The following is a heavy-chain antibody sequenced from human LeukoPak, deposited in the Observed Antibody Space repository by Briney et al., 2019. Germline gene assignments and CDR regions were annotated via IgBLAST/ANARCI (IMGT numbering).Heavy chain of an antibody. CDR3: ARVTVYYDSSGYFDY. Sequence: EGSLRLSCAASGFIFDNYGMSWVRQAPGKGLEWVSGINWNGAGTGYADSVKGRFTISRDKTKNSLYLQMNSLRAEDTALYYCARVTVYYDSSGYFDYWGQGTLVTVSS. CDR1: GFIFDNYG. V-gene: IGHV3-20*04. J-gene: IGHJ4*02. CDR2: INWNGAGT. D-gene: IGHD3-22*01.